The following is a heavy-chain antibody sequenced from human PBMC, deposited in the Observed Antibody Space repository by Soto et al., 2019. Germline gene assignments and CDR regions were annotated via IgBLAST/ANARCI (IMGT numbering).Heavy chain of an antibody. D-gene: IGHD2-15*01. CDR2: INPNSGGT. V-gene: IGHV1-2*04. CDR3: ARDCGGSCYYLLDY. J-gene: IGHJ4*02. CDR1: GYTFTGYY. Sequence: ASVKVSCKASGYTFTGYYMHWVRQAPGQGLEWMGWINPNSGGTNYAQKFQGWVTMTRDTSISTAYMELSRLRSDDTAMYYCARDCGGSCYYLLDYWGQGTLVTVSS.